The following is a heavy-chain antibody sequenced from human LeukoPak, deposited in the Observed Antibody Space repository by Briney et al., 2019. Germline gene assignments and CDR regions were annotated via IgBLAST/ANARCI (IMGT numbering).Heavy chain of an antibody. D-gene: IGHD3-9*01. CDR2: ITTGRGEA. Sequence: ASVKVSCKASGYTFTDYALHWVRQAPGQSLEWMGWITTGRGEARYSQDFQRRITLTRDKSANTVYMDLSSLRSEDTAVYYCARGFLGYFDWLLPSLWGQGTLVTVSS. CDR3: ARGFLGYFDWLLPSL. V-gene: IGHV1-3*03. J-gene: IGHJ4*02. CDR1: GYTFTDYA.